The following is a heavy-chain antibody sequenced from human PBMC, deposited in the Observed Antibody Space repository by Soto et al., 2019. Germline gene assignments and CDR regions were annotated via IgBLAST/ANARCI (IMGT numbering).Heavy chain of an antibody. J-gene: IGHJ3*02. Sequence: SETLSLTCAVSGGSISSGGYSWSWIRQPPGKGLEWIGYIYHSGSTNYNPSLKSRVTMSVDTSKNQFSLKLSSVTAADTAVYYCAREGIVGATGYAFDIWGQGTMVTVSS. V-gene: IGHV4-30-2*01. CDR2: IYHSGST. CDR1: GGSISSGGYS. CDR3: AREGIVGATGYAFDI. D-gene: IGHD1-26*01.